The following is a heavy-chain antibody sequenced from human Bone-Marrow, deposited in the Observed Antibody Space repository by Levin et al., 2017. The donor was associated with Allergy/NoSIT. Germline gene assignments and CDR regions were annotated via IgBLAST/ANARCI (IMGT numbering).Heavy chain of an antibody. D-gene: IGHD6-6*01. CDR2: IYYSGST. J-gene: IGHJ4*02. CDR3: ARDHVYSSSRDASYFDY. Sequence: SETLSLTCTVSGGSVSSGSYYWSWIRQPPGKGLEWIGYIYYSGSTNYNPSLKSRVTISVDTSKNQFSLKLSSVTAADTAVYYCARDHVYSSSRDASYFDYWGQGTLVTVSS. V-gene: IGHV4-61*01. CDR1: GGSVSSGSYY.